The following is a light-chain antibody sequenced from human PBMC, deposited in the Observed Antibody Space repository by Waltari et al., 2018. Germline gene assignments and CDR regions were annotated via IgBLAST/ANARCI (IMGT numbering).Light chain of an antibody. Sequence: AIRMTQSPSSLPASTGDRVTITCRASQGISSYLAWYQQKPGKAPKLLIYAASTLQSGVPSRFSGRGSGTDFTLTISCLQSEDLATYYCQQYYSYPGTFGQGTKVEIK. J-gene: IGKJ1*01. CDR1: QGISSY. CDR3: QQYYSYPGT. CDR2: AAS. V-gene: IGKV1-8*01.